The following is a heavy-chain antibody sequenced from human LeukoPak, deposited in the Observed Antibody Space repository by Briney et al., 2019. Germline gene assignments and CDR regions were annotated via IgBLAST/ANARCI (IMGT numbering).Heavy chain of an antibody. CDR3: ARDQYYQLLL. Sequence: GGSLRLSCAGSGFTFRGYWIHWVRQVPGKGLVWVSRINGDGSSATYADSVKGRFTISRDDAENTVYLQMNNLRAEDTAVYYCARDQYYQLLLWGQGSLVTVSP. CDR2: INGDGSSA. CDR1: GFTFRGYW. D-gene: IGHD2-2*01. J-gene: IGHJ4*02. V-gene: IGHV3-74*03.